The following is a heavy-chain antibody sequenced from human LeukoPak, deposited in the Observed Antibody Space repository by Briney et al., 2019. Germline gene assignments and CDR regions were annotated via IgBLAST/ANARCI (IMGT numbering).Heavy chain of an antibody. CDR3: ARDSVAGRSYLYYYGMDV. J-gene: IGHJ6*02. Sequence: SETLSLTCTVSGGSISSYYWSWIRQPPGKGQEWIGYIYYSASTNYNPSLKSRVTISVDTSKNQFSLKLSSVTAADTAVYYCARDSVAGRSYLYYYGMDVWGQGTTVT. D-gene: IGHD6-19*01. CDR2: IYYSAST. CDR1: GGSISSYY. V-gene: IGHV4-59*01.